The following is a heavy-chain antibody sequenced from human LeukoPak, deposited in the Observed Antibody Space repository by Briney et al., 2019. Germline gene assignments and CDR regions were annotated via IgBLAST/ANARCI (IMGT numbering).Heavy chain of an antibody. D-gene: IGHD6-19*01. CDR3: TTGSGYSTDWYDF. J-gene: IGHJ4*02. CDR1: GFTFSSYS. V-gene: IGHV3-48*01. Sequence: PGGSLRLSCAASGFTFSSYSMNWVRQAPGKGLEWVSYISSSSSTIYYADSVKGRFTISRDDAKNSLYLQMNSLRAEDTAVYYCTTGSGYSTDWYDFWGQGTLVTVSS. CDR2: ISSSSSTI.